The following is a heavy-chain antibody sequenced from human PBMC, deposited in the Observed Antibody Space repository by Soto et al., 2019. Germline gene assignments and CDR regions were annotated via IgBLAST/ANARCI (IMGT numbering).Heavy chain of an antibody. CDR1: GGSPISYY. CDR3: AGGWGLWSGDVYLYYYMDV. D-gene: IGHD3-3*01. CDR2: ISNSGST. V-gene: IGHV4-59*01. J-gene: IGHJ6*03. Sequence: QVQLQESGPGLVKPSETLSLTCTVSGGSPISYYWGWIRQPPGKGLEWIGYISNSGSTNYNPSRRCRLTRSVDTSRNQFSLKLDSGTAADTVMYYCAGGWGLWSGDVYLYYYMDVGGKGTTVTVSS.